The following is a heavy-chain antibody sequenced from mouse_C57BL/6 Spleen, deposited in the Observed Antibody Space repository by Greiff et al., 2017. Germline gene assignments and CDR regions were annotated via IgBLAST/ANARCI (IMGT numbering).Heavy chain of an antibody. D-gene: IGHD1-1*01. CDR2: IDPETGGT. J-gene: IGHJ1*03. V-gene: IGHV1-15*01. Sequence: QVQLQQSGAELVRPGASVTLSCKASGYTFTDYEMHWVKQTPVHGLEWIGAIDPETGGTAYNQKFKGKAILTADKSSSTAYMELRSLTSEDSAVYYWTRFPITTVVDRYFDVWGTGTTVTVSS. CDR3: TRFPITTVVDRYFDV. CDR1: GYTFTDYE.